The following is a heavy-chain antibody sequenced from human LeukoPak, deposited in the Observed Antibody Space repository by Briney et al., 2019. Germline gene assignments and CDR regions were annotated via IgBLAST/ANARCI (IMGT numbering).Heavy chain of an antibody. D-gene: IGHD5-24*01. CDR3: AKVRDGYNSGGFDY. V-gene: IGHV3-30*02. CDR2: IRYDGSNK. Sequence: GGSLRLSCAASGFTFRTYGMHWVRQAPGKGLEWVAFIRYDGSNKYYADSVKGRFTISRDNSKNTLYLQMNSLRAEDTAVYYCAKVRDGYNSGGFDYWGQGTLVTVSS. J-gene: IGHJ4*02. CDR1: GFTFRTYG.